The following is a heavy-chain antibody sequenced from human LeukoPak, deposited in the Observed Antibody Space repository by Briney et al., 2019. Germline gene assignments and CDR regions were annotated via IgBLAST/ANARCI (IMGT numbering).Heavy chain of an antibody. Sequence: GGSLRLSCAASGFAFSNSAMSWVRQAPGKGLEWVSSISSSSTYTHYADLVKGRFTISRDNANNSLYLQLNSLRAEDPAVYYCGRDGGCCGGGSCYSNAFDFWGQGTMVTVSS. CDR1: GFAFSNSA. CDR2: ISSSSTYT. CDR3: GRDGGCCGGGSCYSNAFDF. V-gene: IGHV3-21*01. J-gene: IGHJ3*01. D-gene: IGHD2-15*01.